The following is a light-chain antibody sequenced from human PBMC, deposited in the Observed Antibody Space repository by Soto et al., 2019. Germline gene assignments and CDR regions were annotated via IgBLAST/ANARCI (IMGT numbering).Light chain of an antibody. Sequence: QSVLTQPPSVSGAPGQRVTISCTGSSSNIGAGYDVHWYQQLPGTAPKLLIYGNSNRPSGVPDRFSGSKSGTSASLAITGLQAEDEADYYCPSYDSSLSGLVFVTGTKLTVL. J-gene: IGLJ1*01. CDR1: SSNIGAGYD. V-gene: IGLV1-40*01. CDR3: PSYDSSLSGLV. CDR2: GNS.